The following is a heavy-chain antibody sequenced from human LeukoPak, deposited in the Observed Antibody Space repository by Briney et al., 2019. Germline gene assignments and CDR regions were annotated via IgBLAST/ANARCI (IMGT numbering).Heavy chain of an antibody. CDR1: GGSFSGYY. Sequence: TPSETLSLTCAVYGGSFSGYYWSWIRQPPGKGLEWIGEINHSGSTNYDPSLKSRVTISVDTSKNQFSLKLNSVTAADTAVYYCARGGRLSSSWYNWFDPWGQGTLVTVSS. D-gene: IGHD6-13*01. J-gene: IGHJ5*02. CDR3: ARGGRLSSSWYNWFDP. CDR2: INHSGST. V-gene: IGHV4-34*01.